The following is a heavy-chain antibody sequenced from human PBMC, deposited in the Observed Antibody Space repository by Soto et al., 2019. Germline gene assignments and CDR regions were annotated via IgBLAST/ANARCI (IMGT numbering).Heavy chain of an antibody. V-gene: IGHV4-59*06. J-gene: IGHJ6*02. CDR2: IYYSGST. D-gene: IGHD4-17*01. Sequence: SETLSLTCTVSGGSISSYYWSWIRQHPGKGLEWIGYIYYSGSTYYNPSLKSRVTISVDTSKNQFSLKLSSVTAADTAVYYCARDRDYGGNSVLDYYGMDVWGQGTTVTVSS. CDR3: ARDRDYGGNSVLDYYGMDV. CDR1: GGSISSYY.